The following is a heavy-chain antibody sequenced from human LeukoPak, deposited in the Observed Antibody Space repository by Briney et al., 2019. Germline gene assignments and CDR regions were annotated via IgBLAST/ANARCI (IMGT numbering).Heavy chain of an antibody. V-gene: IGHV3-23*01. D-gene: IGHD3-9*01. Sequence: GSLRLSCAASGFTFSSYAMSWARQAPGKGLEWVSAISGSGGSTYYADSVKGRFTISRDNSKNTLYLQMNSLRAEDTAVYYCAKELLSYYDILTGYPRGYFDYWGQGTLVTVSS. CDR2: ISGSGGST. CDR1: GFTFSSYA. CDR3: AKELLSYYDILTGYPRGYFDY. J-gene: IGHJ4*02.